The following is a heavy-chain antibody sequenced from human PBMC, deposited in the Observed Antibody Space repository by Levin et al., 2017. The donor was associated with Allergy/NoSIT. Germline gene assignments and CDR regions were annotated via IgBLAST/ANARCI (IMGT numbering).Heavy chain of an antibody. CDR2: IRSRAYGGTT. J-gene: IGHJ6*03. CDR3: TRLQGDLQPYYYMDV. D-gene: IGHD3-16*01. V-gene: IGHV3-49*03. CDR1: GFTFGDYA. Sequence: GESLKISCTASGFTFGDYAMSWFRQAPGKGLEWVGFIRSRAYGGTTEYAASVKGRFTISRDDSKSIAYLQMNSLKTEDTAVYYCTRLQGDLQPYYYMDVWGKGTTVTVSS.